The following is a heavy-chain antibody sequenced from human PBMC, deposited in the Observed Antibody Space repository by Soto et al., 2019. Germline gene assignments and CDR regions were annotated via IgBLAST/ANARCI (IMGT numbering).Heavy chain of an antibody. Sequence: GASVKVSCKASGYTFTTYTMNWVRQAPGQRLEWMGWINPVNGNTKSSQKFQDRVIITRDTSASTAYMELSSLRSEDTAVYYCARGIATGQLDPWGQGTLVTGS. CDR2: INPVNGNT. CDR3: ARGIATGQLDP. V-gene: IGHV1-3*01. J-gene: IGHJ5*02. D-gene: IGHD6-13*01. CDR1: GYTFTTYT.